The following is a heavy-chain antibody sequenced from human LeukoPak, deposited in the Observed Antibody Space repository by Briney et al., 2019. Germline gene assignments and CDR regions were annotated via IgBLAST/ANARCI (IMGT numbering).Heavy chain of an antibody. CDR3: ARGAYSSSWNYFYYMDV. D-gene: IGHD6-13*01. CDR2: INHSGST. J-gene: IGHJ6*03. V-gene: IGHV4-34*01. CDR1: GGSFSGYY. Sequence: SETLSLTCAVYGGSFSGYYWSWIRQPPGKGLEWIGEINHSGSTNYNPSLKSRVTISVDTSKNQFSLKLSSVTAADTAVYYCARGAYSSSWNYFYYMDVWGKGTTVTVSS.